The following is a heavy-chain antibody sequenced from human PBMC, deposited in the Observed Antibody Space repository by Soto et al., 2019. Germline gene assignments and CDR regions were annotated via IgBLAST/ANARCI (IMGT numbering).Heavy chain of an antibody. J-gene: IGHJ3*02. CDR1: GYTFTSYY. CDR2: INPSGGST. CDR3: ARLPLLGYCSGGSCGWGPDDAFDI. Sequence: GASVKVSCKASGYTFTSYYMHWVRQAPGQGLEWMGIINPSGGSTSYAQKFQGRVTMTRDTSTSTVYMELSSLRSEDTAVYYCARLPLLGYCSGGSCGWGPDDAFDIWGQGTMVTVSS. D-gene: IGHD2-15*01. V-gene: IGHV1-46*03.